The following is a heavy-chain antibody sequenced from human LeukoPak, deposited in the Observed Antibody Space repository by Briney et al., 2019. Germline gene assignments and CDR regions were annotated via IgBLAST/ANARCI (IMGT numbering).Heavy chain of an antibody. CDR3: AKDPRGGMITFGGVIVDY. Sequence: GGSLRLSCAASGFTFSSYGMHWVRQAPGKGLEWVAFIRYDGSNKYYADSVKGRFTISRDNSKNTLYLQMNSLRAEDTAVYYCAKDPRGGMITFGGVIVDYWGQGTLVIVSS. CDR2: IRYDGSNK. CDR1: GFTFSSYG. D-gene: IGHD3-16*02. J-gene: IGHJ4*02. V-gene: IGHV3-30*02.